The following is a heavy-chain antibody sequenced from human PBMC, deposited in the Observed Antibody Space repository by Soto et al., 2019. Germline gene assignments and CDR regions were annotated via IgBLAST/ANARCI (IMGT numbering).Heavy chain of an antibody. Sequence: QVQLQESGPGLVKPSQTLSLTCTVSGGSISSGGYYWSWIRQHPGKGLEWIGYIYYSGSTYYNPSLKSRVTISVDTSKNQFSLKLSAVTAADTAVYYCARDPGWSGYYGMDVWGKGTTVTVSS. CDR2: IYYSGST. V-gene: IGHV4-31*03. CDR3: ARDPGWSGYYGMDV. CDR1: GGSISSGGYY. D-gene: IGHD3-3*01. J-gene: IGHJ6*04.